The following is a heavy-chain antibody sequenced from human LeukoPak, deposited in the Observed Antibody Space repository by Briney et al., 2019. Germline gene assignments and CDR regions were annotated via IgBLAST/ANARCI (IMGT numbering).Heavy chain of an antibody. CDR3: ARTGFCSTSCYYYYYYYMDV. Sequence: ASVKVSCKASGYTFTSYDINWVRQATGQGLEWMGWMNPNSGNTGYAQKFQGRVTMTRNTYISTAYMELSSLRSEDTAVYYCARTGFCSTSCYYYYYYYMDVWGKGTTVTVSS. CDR1: GYTFTSYD. J-gene: IGHJ6*03. CDR2: MNPNSGNT. V-gene: IGHV1-8*01. D-gene: IGHD2-2*01.